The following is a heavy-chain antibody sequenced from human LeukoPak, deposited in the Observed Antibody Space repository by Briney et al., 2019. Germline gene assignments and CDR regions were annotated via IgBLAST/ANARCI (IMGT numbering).Heavy chain of an antibody. Sequence: SPTLSLTCAISGDSVSSNSATWTWIRQSPSRGLEWLGRTYYRSKWYNDYAVSVKGRLTINPDTSKNQLSLQLNSVTPEATAVYYCARGSSSNSWFFDYWGQGTLVTVSS. CDR2: TYYRSKWYN. D-gene: IGHD6-13*01. CDR1: GDSVSSNSAT. CDR3: ARGSSSNSWFFDY. V-gene: IGHV6-1*01. J-gene: IGHJ4*02.